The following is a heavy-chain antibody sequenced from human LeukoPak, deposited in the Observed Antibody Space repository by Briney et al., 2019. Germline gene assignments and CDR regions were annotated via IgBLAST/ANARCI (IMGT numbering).Heavy chain of an antibody. CDR3: ARGFNRGFDP. V-gene: IGHV3-53*01. Sequence: GGSLRLSCAASGFTVSSDYMNWVRQAPGKGLEWVSLIYSGGNTYYADSVRGRFTISRDNSKNTLHLQMNSLRVEDTAVYYCARGFNRGFDPWAREPWSPSPQ. J-gene: IGHJ5*02. CDR1: GFTVSSDY. D-gene: IGHD1-14*01. CDR2: IYSGGNT.